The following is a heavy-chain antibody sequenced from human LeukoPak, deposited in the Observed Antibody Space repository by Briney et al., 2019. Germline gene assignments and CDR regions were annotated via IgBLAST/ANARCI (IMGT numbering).Heavy chain of an antibody. CDR3: ASGWLLLDAFDI. V-gene: IGHV1-2*02. D-gene: IGHD3-22*01. CDR2: INPNSGGT. CDR1: GYTFTSYY. Sequence: AASVKVSCKASGYTFTSYYMHWVRQAPGQGLDWMGWINPNSGGTNYAQKFQGRVTMTRDTSISTAYMELSRLRSDDTAVYYCASGWLLLDAFDIWGQGTMVTVSS. J-gene: IGHJ3*02.